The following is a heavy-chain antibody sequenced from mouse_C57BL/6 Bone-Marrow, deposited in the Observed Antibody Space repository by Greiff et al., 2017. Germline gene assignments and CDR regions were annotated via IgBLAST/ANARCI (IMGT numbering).Heavy chain of an antibody. CDR1: GYTFTSYG. J-gene: IGHJ1*03. Sequence: VHVKQSGAELVRPGSSVKMSCKTSGYTFTSYGINWVKQRPGQGLEWIGYIYIGNGYTEYNEKFKGKATLTSDTSSSTAYMQLSSLTSEDSAIYFCARIGLGTYWYFDVWGTGTTVTVSS. CDR2: IYIGNGYT. CDR3: ARIGLGTYWYFDV. V-gene: IGHV1-58*01. D-gene: IGHD3-3*01.